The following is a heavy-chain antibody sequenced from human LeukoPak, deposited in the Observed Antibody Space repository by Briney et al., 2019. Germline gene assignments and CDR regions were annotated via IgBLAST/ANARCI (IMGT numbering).Heavy chain of an antibody. CDR2: ISGSGGST. CDR3: AKRGVVIRVILVGFHKEAYYFDS. D-gene: IGHD3-22*01. Sequence: GGSLRLSCAVSGITLSNYGMSWVRQAPGKGLECVAGISGSGGSTNYADSVKGRFSISRDNPKNTLYLQMNSLRAEDTAVYFCAKRGVVIRVILVGFHKEAYYFDSWGQGALVTVSS. V-gene: IGHV3-23*01. J-gene: IGHJ4*02. CDR1: GITLSNYG.